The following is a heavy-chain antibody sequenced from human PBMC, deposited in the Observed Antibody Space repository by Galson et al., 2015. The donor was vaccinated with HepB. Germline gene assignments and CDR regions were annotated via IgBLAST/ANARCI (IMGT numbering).Heavy chain of an antibody. CDR1: GFTFTSYG. V-gene: IGHV1-18*04. Sequence: SCATSGFTFTSYGISWVRQAPGQGLEWMGWISAYNGNTNYAQKLQGRVTMTTDTSTSTAYMELRSLRSDDTAVYYCARGGGASADEEYFQHWGQGTLVTVSS. CDR3: ARGGGASADEEYFQH. J-gene: IGHJ1*01. D-gene: IGHD3-16*01. CDR2: ISAYNGNT.